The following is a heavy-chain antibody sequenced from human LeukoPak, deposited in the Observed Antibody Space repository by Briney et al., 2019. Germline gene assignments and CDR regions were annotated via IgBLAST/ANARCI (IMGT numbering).Heavy chain of an antibody. D-gene: IGHD3-22*01. Sequence: PGGSLRLSCAASGFTFSSYAMSWVRQAPGKGLEWVSGISPNGVITYYADSVKGRFTISRDNSKGTVYLQMNSLRHEDTAVYYCARSLSGYYLYYYYYYYMDVWGKGTTVTVSS. CDR3: ARSLSGYYLYYYYYYYMDV. V-gene: IGHV3-23*01. CDR1: GFTFSSYA. J-gene: IGHJ6*03. CDR2: ISPNGVIT.